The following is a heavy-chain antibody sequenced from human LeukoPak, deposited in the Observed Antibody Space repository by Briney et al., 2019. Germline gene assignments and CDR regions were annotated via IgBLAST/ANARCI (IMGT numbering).Heavy chain of an antibody. J-gene: IGHJ3*02. CDR2: ISSSTNTI. D-gene: IGHD4-23*01. CDR1: GFRFSDYY. CDR3: ARGGYGANDDAFDI. Sequence: SGGSLRLSCAASGFRFSDYYMNWVRQAPGKGLEWVSYISSSTNTIYYADSVKGRFAISRDNAKNSLFLQMNSLRDEDTAVYYCARGGYGANDDAFDIWGQGTMVTVSS. V-gene: IGHV3-48*02.